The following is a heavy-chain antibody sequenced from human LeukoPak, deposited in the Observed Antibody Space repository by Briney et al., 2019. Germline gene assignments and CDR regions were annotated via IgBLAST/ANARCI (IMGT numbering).Heavy chain of an antibody. CDR1: GYKFTNYW. Sequence: GESLKISCKASGYKFTNYWIGWVRQMPGKGLEWMTIIYPGDSETRYSPSFQGQVTISADKSIGTTYLQWSSLKASDTAIYYCARRRGDGDKENWFDPWGQGTLVTVSS. J-gene: IGHJ5*02. CDR3: ARRRGDGDKENWFDP. V-gene: IGHV5-51*01. CDR2: IYPGDSET. D-gene: IGHD4-17*01.